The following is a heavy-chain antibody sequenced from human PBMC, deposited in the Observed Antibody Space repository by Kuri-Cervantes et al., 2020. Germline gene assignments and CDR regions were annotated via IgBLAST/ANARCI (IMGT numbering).Heavy chain of an antibody. CDR3: ARDAQYYGSGSYPHYYMDV. V-gene: IGHV4-34*01. J-gene: IGHJ6*03. D-gene: IGHD3-10*01. Sequence: SQTLSLTCAVYGGSFSGYYWSWIRQPPGKGLEWIGEINHSGSTNYNPSLKSRVTISVDTSKNQFSLKLSSVTAADTAVYYCARDAQYYGSGSYPHYYMDVWGKGTTVTVSS. CDR2: INHSGST. CDR1: GGSFSGYY.